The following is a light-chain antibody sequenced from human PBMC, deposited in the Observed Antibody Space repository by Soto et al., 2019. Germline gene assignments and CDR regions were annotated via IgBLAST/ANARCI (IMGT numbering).Light chain of an antibody. Sequence: QPASVSGSPGQSITISCTGTSSDIGSYNLVSWYQQHPGKAPKLMIYEGSKRPSGVSNRVSGSKSGNTASLTISGLQAEDEADYYCCSYANRSTYVFGTGTKLTVL. CDR2: EGS. CDR1: SSDIGSYNL. CDR3: CSYANRSTYV. V-gene: IGLV2-23*01. J-gene: IGLJ1*01.